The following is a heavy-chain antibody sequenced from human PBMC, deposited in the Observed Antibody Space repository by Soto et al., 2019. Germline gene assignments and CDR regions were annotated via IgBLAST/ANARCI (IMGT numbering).Heavy chain of an antibody. J-gene: IGHJ4*02. CDR1: GGSYSGYI. CDR3: ARGLSTGSPYSGGWYYFDS. Sequence: QVQIHQWGAGVLKPSETLSLTCAVNGGSYSGYIWTWIRQTPGKGLQWIGQIIHSGSAAYTPSLKPRVTISIMSNNQFSLEMKSVSAADTAVYYCARGLSTGSPYSGGWYYFDSWGQGATVTVSS. CDR2: IIHSGSA. V-gene: IGHV4-34*01. D-gene: IGHD3-10*01.